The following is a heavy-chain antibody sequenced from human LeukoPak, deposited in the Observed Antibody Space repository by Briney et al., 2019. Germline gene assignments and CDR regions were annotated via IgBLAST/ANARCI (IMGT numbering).Heavy chain of an antibody. Sequence: GGSLRLSCAASGFTFSSYAMHWVRQAPGKGLEYVSAISSNGGSTYYANSVKGRFTIPRDNSKNTLYLQMGSLRAEDMAVYYCASGIVGATTDYWGQGTLVTVSS. CDR1: GFTFSSYA. D-gene: IGHD1-26*01. CDR3: ASGIVGATTDY. CDR2: ISSNGGST. V-gene: IGHV3-64*01. J-gene: IGHJ4*02.